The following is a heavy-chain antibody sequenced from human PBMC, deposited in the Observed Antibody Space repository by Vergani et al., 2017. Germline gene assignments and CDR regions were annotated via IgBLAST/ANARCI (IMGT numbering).Heavy chain of an antibody. CDR3: TTDPRYCGDGSCYWLRDHHYYGMDV. CDR2: IKSTFDRGTT. D-gene: IGHD2-21*01. CDR1: GFSLRNAW. V-gene: IGHV3-15*07. Sequence: EVQLVESGGGIVTPGGSLRLSCVASGFSLRNAWLNWVRRTPGKGLEWVGRIKSTFDRGTTDYAAAVKGRFTISRDDSKNTLFLQMNGLKTEDIGVYYCTTDPRYCGDGSCYWLRDHHYYGMDVWGQGTTVTVSS. J-gene: IGHJ6*02.